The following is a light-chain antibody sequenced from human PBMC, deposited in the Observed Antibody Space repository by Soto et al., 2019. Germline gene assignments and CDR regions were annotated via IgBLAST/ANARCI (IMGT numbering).Light chain of an antibody. V-gene: IGKV1-9*01. Sequence: DIQLTQSPSFLSASVGDRVTITCRASQGISSYLAWYQQKPGKAPKLLIYAASTLQSGVPSRFSGSGSGTEFTLTISSLQPEDFVTYYCQQLNSYLFTFGPGTKVDI. CDR3: QQLNSYLFT. CDR2: AAS. CDR1: QGISSY. J-gene: IGKJ3*01.